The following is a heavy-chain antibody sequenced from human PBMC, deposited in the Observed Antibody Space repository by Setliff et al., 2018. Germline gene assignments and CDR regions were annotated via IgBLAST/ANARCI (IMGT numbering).Heavy chain of an antibody. Sequence: GGSLRLSCAASGFSFRNYAMNWVRQTADKRLEWISYLNNDGTTIYYADSVRGRFTISRDNARDSLYLQMNSLRAEDTAVYYCVRDTTSGWMLTNWGQGTLVTVSS. V-gene: IGHV3-48*04. J-gene: IGHJ4*02. CDR2: LNNDGTTI. D-gene: IGHD6-25*01. CDR1: GFSFRNYA. CDR3: VRDTTSGWMLTN.